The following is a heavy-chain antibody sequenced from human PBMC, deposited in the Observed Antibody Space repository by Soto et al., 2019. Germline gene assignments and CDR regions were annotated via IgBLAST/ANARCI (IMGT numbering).Heavy chain of an antibody. D-gene: IGHD2-2*01. CDR3: ARGPSSLTRFDY. J-gene: IGHJ4*02. V-gene: IGHV3-30-3*01. CDR2: ISYDGSNK. Sequence: PVGSLRLSCAASGFTFSSYAMHWVRQAPGKGLEWVAVISYDGSNKYYADSVKGRFTISRDNSKNTLYLQMNSLRAEDTAVCYCARGPSSLTRFDYWGQGTLVTVSS. CDR1: GFTFSSYA.